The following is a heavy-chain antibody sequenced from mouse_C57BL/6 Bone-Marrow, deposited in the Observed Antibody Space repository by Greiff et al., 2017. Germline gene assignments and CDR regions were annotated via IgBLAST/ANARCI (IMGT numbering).Heavy chain of an antibody. D-gene: IGHD1-1*01. Sequence: QVQLQQSGAELARPGASVKLSCKASGYTFTSYGISWVKQRTGQGLEWIGEIYPRSGNTYYNEKFKGKATLTADKSSSTAYMELRSLTYEDSAVYFCANYYGSSTVYWGQGTTLTVSS. CDR2: IYPRSGNT. CDR1: GYTFTSYG. V-gene: IGHV1-81*01. CDR3: ANYYGSSTVY. J-gene: IGHJ2*01.